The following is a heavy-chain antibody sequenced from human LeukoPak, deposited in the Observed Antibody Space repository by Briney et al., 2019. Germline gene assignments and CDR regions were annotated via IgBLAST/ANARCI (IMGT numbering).Heavy chain of an antibody. CDR2: ISPGDSET. V-gene: IGHV5-51*01. CDR1: GYSFTSYW. Sequence: GASLKISSTGSGYSFTSYWNGGVRQTPGKGLEWMGIISPGDSETRYRPSFRGQVTISADKSISTDYLQWSSLKASDTARYYCARHHGMATTSPCAYWVRGTVVTVTS. CDR3: ARHHGMATTSPCAY. J-gene: IGHJ4*02. D-gene: IGHD5-24*01.